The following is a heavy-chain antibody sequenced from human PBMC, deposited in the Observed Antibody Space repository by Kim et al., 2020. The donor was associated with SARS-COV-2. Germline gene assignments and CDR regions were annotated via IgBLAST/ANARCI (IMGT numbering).Heavy chain of an antibody. CDR2: ISSSSSTI. D-gene: IGHD2-21*02. V-gene: IGHV3-48*02. Sequence: GGSLRLSCAASGFTFSSYSMNWVRQAPGKGLEWVSYISSSSSTIYYADSVKGRFTISRDNAKNSLYLQMNSLRDEDTAVYYCARDLRCGGDCYFGFDYWGQGTLVTVSS. J-gene: IGHJ4*02. CDR1: GFTFSSYS. CDR3: ARDLRCGGDCYFGFDY.